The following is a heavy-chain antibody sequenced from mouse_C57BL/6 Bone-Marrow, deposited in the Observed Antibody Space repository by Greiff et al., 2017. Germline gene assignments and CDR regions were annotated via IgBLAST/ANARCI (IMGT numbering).Heavy chain of an antibody. V-gene: IGHV1-64*01. CDR1: GYTFTSYW. CDR3: ARNFYSSFDY. J-gene: IGHJ2*01. D-gene: IGHD1-1*01. CDR2: VHPNSGST. Sequence: QVQLQQPGAELVKPGASVKLSCKASGYTFTSYWMHWVKQRPGQGLEWIGMVHPNSGSTNYNEKFKSKATLTVDKSSSTAYMQLSSLTSEDSAVYYCARNFYSSFDYWGQGTTLTVSS.